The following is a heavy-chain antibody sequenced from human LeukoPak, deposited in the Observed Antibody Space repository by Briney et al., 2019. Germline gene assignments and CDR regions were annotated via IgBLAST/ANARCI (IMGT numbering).Heavy chain of an antibody. CDR1: GFIFSRYG. D-gene: IGHD1-26*01. V-gene: IGHV3-33*01. CDR2: IWYDGSNE. CDR3: ARPLVGDSLDY. Sequence: PGTSLRLSCAASGFIFSRYGMHWVRQAPGKGLEWVAVIWYDGSNEYYADSVKGRFTIFRDNSKNTMHLQMNSLRAEETAVYYCARPLVGDSLDYWGQGTLVTVSS. J-gene: IGHJ4*02.